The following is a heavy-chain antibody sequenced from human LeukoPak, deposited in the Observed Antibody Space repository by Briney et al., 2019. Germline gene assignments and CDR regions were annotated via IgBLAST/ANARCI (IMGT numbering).Heavy chain of an antibody. D-gene: IGHD6-13*01. CDR3: AKEGIAAAGTRGAFDI. Sequence: GSLRLSCEASGLTFRSYAMSWVRQASGKGLEWVSGISASGSYTYYADSVKGRFTISRDNSKNTLYLQMNSLRAEDTAVYYCAKEGIAAAGTRGAFDIWGQGTMVTVSS. V-gene: IGHV3-23*01. CDR2: ISASGSYT. CDR1: GLTFRSYA. J-gene: IGHJ3*02.